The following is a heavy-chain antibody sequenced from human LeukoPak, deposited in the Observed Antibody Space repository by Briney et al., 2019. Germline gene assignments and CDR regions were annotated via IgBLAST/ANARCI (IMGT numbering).Heavy chain of an antibody. CDR3: ARGVGGSYDY. CDR2: IGTAGDT. V-gene: IGHV3-13*01. Sequence: GGSLRLSCAGSGFTFSSYDMHWVRQATGKGLECVSAIGTAGDTYYPGSVKGRFTISRENAKNSLYLQMNSLRAGDTAVYYCARGVGGSYDYWGQGTLVTVSS. D-gene: IGHD1-26*01. J-gene: IGHJ4*02. CDR1: GFTFSSYD.